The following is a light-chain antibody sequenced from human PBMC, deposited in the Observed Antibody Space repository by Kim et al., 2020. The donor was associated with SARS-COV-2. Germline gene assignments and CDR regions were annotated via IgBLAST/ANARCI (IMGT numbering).Light chain of an antibody. V-gene: IGLV2-11*01. CDR2: DVS. CDR1: SSDVGGYNY. Sequence: QSALTQPRSVSGSPGQSVTISCTGTSSDVGGYNYVSWYHQHPGKAPKLMIYDVSKRPSGVPDRFSGSKSGNTASLTISGLQAEDEADYYCCSYAGNYTYVFGTGTKVTVL. CDR3: CSYAGNYTYV. J-gene: IGLJ1*01.